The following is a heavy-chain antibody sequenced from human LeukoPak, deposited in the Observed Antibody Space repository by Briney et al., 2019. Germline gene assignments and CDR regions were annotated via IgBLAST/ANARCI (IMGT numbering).Heavy chain of an antibody. CDR1: GFTVSSNY. J-gene: IGHJ4*02. CDR3: ARRNGANFDY. V-gene: IGHV3-64*01. CDR2: ITGDGLTT. D-gene: IGHD4/OR15-4a*01. Sequence: GGSLRLSCAASGFTVSSNYMSWVRQAPGKGLEYVSAITGDGLTTFYANSVKGRFTISRDNSKNTLYLQMGSLRPEDVAVYYCARRNGANFDYWGQGTLVAVSS.